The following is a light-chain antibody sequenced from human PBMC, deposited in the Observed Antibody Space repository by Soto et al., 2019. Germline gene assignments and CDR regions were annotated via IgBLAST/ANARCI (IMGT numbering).Light chain of an antibody. CDR3: SSYTSSSTPYV. Sequence: QSVLTQPASVSGSPGQSITISCTGSSSDIGAYEYVSWDQQRPVKAPKLMVFDVTNRPSGVSARFSGSKSRNTASLTISALHPEDEADYYCSSYTSSSTPYVFGTGTKVTVL. J-gene: IGLJ1*01. V-gene: IGLV2-14*01. CDR2: DVT. CDR1: SSDIGAYEY.